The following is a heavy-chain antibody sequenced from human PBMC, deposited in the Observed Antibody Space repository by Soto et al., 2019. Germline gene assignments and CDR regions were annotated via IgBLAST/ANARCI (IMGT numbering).Heavy chain of an antibody. CDR2: ISAYNGNT. D-gene: IGHD3-22*01. Sequence: SSVKVSCKASGGTFSSYAISWVRQAPGQGLEWMGWISAYNGNTNYAQKLQGRVTMTTDTSTSTAYMELRTMRSDDTAVYYCARDDTLDSSGYRPLDYWGQGTLVTVSS. CDR1: GGTFSSYA. CDR3: ARDDTLDSSGYRPLDY. V-gene: IGHV1-18*01. J-gene: IGHJ4*02.